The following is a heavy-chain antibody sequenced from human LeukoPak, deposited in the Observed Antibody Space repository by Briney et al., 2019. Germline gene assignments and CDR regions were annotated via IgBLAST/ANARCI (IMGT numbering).Heavy chain of an antibody. CDR1: AFTFSAYA. V-gene: IGHV3-48*02. Sequence: PGGSLRLSCAASAFTFSAYAMNWVRQAPGKGLEWVSYITSSSSTIYYADSVKGRFTISRDNAKNSLYLQMNSLRDEDTAVYYCARGDGCFGELLNFDYWGRRTLVTVSS. CDR3: ARGDGCFGELLNFDY. CDR2: ITSSSSTI. J-gene: IGHJ4*02. D-gene: IGHD3-10*01.